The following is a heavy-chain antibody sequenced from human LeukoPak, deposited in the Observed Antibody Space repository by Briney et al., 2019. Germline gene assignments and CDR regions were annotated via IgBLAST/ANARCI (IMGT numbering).Heavy chain of an antibody. CDR2: IIPILGIA. J-gene: IGHJ4*02. CDR1: RGTFSSYA. D-gene: IGHD2-2*01. Sequence: SVKVSCKASRGTFSSYAISGVRQAPGQGLEWMGRIIPILGIANYAQKFQGRVTITADKSTSTAYMELSSLRSEDTAVYYCATDIVVVPAAKAELFDYWGQGTLVTVSS. CDR3: ATDIVVVPAAKAELFDY. V-gene: IGHV1-69*04.